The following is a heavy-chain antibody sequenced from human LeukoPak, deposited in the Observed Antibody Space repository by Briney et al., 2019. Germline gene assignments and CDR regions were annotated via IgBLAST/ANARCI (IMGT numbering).Heavy chain of an antibody. D-gene: IGHD3-10*01. Sequence: PSETLSLTCAVYGGSFSGYYRSWIRQPPGKGLEWIGEINHSGSTNYNPSLKSRVTISVDTSKNQFSLKLSSVTAADTAVYYCARVLWFGDIDYWGQGTLVTVSS. CDR2: INHSGST. CDR3: ARVLWFGDIDY. J-gene: IGHJ4*02. V-gene: IGHV4-34*01. CDR1: GGSFSGYY.